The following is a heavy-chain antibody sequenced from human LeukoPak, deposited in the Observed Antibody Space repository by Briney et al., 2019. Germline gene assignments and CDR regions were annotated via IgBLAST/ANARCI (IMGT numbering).Heavy chain of an antibody. Sequence: GSLRLSCAASGFTFSSYWMSWVRQAPGKGLEWIGFIFYSGTTNYNPSLKSRVTISVDTSKNQFSLKLSSVTAADTAVYYCARDQSYHGSGSYLGWGQGTLVTVSS. CDR2: IFYSGTT. CDR3: ARDQSYHGSGSYLG. V-gene: IGHV4-59*12. J-gene: IGHJ4*02. CDR1: GFTFSSYW. D-gene: IGHD3-10*01.